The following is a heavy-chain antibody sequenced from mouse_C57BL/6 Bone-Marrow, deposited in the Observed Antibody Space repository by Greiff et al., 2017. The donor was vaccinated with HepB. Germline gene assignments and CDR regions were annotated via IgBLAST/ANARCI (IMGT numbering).Heavy chain of an antibody. CDR2: FYPGSGSI. D-gene: IGHD1-1*01. CDR1: GYTFTEYT. CDR3: ARHEVMPRGSSYGFDV. J-gene: IGHJ1*03. Sequence: QVHVKQSGAELVKPGASVKLSCKASGYTFTEYTIHWVKQRSGQGLEWIGWFYPGSGSIKYNEKFKDKATLTADKSSSTVYMELSRLTSEDSAVYFCARHEVMPRGSSYGFDVWGTGTTVTVSS. V-gene: IGHV1-62-2*01.